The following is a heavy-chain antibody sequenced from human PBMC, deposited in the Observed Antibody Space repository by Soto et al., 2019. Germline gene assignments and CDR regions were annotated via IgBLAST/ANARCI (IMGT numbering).Heavy chain of an antibody. J-gene: IGHJ4*02. CDR3: ARLFDASRGYYYFDY. CDR2: IFHSGTT. Sequence: SETLSLTCAVSGYSLSSGYYWGWIRQPPGKGLEWLGSIFHSGTTYDNPSLKSRVTISVDMSNNHFSLKLPSVSAADTAVYYCARLFDASRGYYYFDYWGQGTLVTVSS. V-gene: IGHV4-38-2*01. D-gene: IGHD3-22*01. CDR1: GYSLSSGYY.